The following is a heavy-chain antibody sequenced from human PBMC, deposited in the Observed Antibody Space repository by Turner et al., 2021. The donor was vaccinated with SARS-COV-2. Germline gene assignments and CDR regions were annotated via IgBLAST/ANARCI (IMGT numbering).Heavy chain of an antibody. V-gene: IGHV4-59*08. CDR2: IYYTGST. CDR1: GGSMSPSY. Sequence: QVHLQESRPGLVNPSETVSLAFTFSGGSMSPSYWSWSWIRQPPGKGLEWIGYIYYTGSTYYNPSLKSRVTITVDRYKNQFSLKLSSVTAADTAVYYCARSNGDYGAYFDNWGQGTLVTVSS. J-gene: IGHJ4*02. D-gene: IGHD4-17*01. CDR3: ARSNGDYGAYFDN.